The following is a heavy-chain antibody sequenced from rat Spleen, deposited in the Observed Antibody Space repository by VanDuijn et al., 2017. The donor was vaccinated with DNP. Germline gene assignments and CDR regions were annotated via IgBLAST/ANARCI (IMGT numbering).Heavy chain of an antibody. Sequence: EVQLVESGGDLVQSGRSLKLLCAASGFTFSDYYMAWIRQAPTKGLEWVAYIRYDGGSTKYGDSVKGRFTISRDNAKNTLYLQMNSLRSEDMASYYGARWNSGHFDYWGQGVMVPVSS. J-gene: IGHJ2*01. V-gene: IGHV5-22*01. CDR1: GFTFSDYY. CDR2: IRYDGGST. D-gene: IGHD4-3*01. CDR3: ARWNSGHFDY.